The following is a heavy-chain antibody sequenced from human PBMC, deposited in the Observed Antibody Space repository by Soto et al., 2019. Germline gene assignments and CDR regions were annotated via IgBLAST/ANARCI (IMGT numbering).Heavy chain of an antibody. D-gene: IGHD3-9*01. CDR2: IYYSGST. V-gene: IGHV4-59*01. J-gene: IGHJ3*01. CDR3: AVYDILTGYFTSNHAFDF. CDR1: GDSLSRNY. Sequence: PSSRLSGTCTVSGDSLSRNYWTWIRRPPGKGLQWIGYIYYSGSTNYNPSLKSRVTISVDTSKNQFSLKLSSVTAADTAVYYCAVYDILTGYFTSNHAFDFWGQGTIVTVS.